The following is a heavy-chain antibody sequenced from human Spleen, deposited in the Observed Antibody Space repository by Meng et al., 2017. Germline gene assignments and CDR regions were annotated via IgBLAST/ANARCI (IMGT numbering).Heavy chain of an antibody. D-gene: IGHD4-23*01. V-gene: IGHV3-11*01. Sequence: QVQLVESGGGLVKPGGSLRLSCAASGFTFSDYYMSWIRQAPGKGLEWISYISTSGNNIYYTDYVKGRFAISRDNAKNSLYLQMSSLGAEDTAVYYCASGFTGGNSGAFGYWGQGTLVTVSS. J-gene: IGHJ4*02. CDR3: ASGFTGGNSGAFGY. CDR2: ISTSGNNI. CDR1: GFTFSDYY.